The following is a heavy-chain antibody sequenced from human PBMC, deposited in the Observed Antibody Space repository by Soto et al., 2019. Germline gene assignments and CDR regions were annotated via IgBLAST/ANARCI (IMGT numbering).Heavy chain of an antibody. J-gene: IGHJ4*01. CDR1: GLTFSDYA. D-gene: IGHD3-10*01. CDR3: AKTADYSGSGSHYLLLEY. V-gene: IGHV3-23*01. Sequence: PGGSLRLSCAASGLTFSDYAMSWVRQAPGKGLEWVSTISGSGANTYYTDSEKGRFTISRDNSKSTLYLQMNSLRGEDTAIYYCAKTADYSGSGSHYLLLEYWGQGTLVTVSS. CDR2: ISGSGANT.